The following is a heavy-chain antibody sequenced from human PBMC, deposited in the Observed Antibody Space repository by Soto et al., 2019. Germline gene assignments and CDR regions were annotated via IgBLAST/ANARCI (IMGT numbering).Heavy chain of an antibody. CDR1: GFTFSSYE. D-gene: IGHD6-19*01. CDR2: ISSSGSPI. V-gene: IGHV3-48*03. J-gene: IGHJ4*02. CDR3: ARRQYSSGGGYFDY. Sequence: GGSLRLSCAASGFTFSSYEMNWVRQAPGKGLEWVSYISSSGSPIYYADSVKGRFTISRDNAKNSLYLQMNSLRAEGTAVYYCARRQYSSGGGYFDYWGQETLVTVSS.